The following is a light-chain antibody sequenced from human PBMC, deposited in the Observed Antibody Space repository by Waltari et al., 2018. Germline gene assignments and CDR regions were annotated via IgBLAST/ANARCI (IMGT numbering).Light chain of an antibody. CDR3: QQYFTTPVT. J-gene: IGKJ5*01. Sequence: VFHISHKMNYFPWYHQKPWQPPKLLIYWASTRESGVPVRFSGSGSATDFTLTISSLQAEDVAVYYYQQYFTTPVTFGQGTRLEIK. CDR1: VFHISHKMNY. V-gene: IGKV4-1*01. CDR2: WAS.